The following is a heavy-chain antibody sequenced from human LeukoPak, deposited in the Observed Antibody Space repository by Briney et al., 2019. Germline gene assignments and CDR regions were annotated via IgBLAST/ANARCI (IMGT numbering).Heavy chain of an antibody. J-gene: IGHJ4*02. V-gene: IGHV1-46*01. CDR2: INPSGGST. D-gene: IGHD3-10*01. CDR3: ARDGVVRGVIIY. Sequence: ASVKVSCKASGYTFTSYYMHWVRQAPGQGLEWMGIINPSGGSTSYAQKFQGRVTMTRDTSINTAYMELSRLRSDDTAVYYCARDGVVRGVIIYWGQGTLVTVSS. CDR1: GYTFTSYY.